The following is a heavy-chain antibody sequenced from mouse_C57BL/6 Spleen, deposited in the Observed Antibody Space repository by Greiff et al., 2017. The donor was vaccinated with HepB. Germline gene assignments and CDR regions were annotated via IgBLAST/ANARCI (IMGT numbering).Heavy chain of an antibody. J-gene: IGHJ4*01. Sequence: EVKLMESGGGLVKPGGSLKLSCAASGFTFSSYAMSWVRQTPEKRLEWVATISDGGSYTYYPDNVKGRFTISRDNAKNNLYLQMSHLKSEDTAMYYCARDRGHYGSSYAYAMDYWGQGTSVTVSS. CDR1: GFTFSSYA. V-gene: IGHV5-4*01. CDR2: ISDGGSYT. D-gene: IGHD1-1*01. CDR3: ARDRGHYGSSYAYAMDY.